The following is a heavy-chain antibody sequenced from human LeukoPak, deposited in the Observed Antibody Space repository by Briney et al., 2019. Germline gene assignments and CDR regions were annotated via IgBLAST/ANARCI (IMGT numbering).Heavy chain of an antibody. V-gene: IGHV4-59*08. CDR1: GGSISSYY. Sequence: SETLSLTCTVSGGSISSYYWSWIRQPPGKGLEWIGYIYYSGSTNYNPSLKSRVTISVDTSKNQFSLKLSSVTAADTAVYYCARLEVDTAMAIDYWGQGTLVTVSS. J-gene: IGHJ4*02. D-gene: IGHD5-18*01. CDR3: ARLEVDTAMAIDY. CDR2: IYYSGST.